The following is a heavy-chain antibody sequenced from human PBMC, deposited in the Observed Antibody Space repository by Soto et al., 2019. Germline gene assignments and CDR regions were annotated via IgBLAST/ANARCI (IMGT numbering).Heavy chain of an antibody. D-gene: IGHD3-3*01. V-gene: IGHV3-23*01. CDR2: ISGSGGST. CDR3: AKAKDAEWLLGGYYYYYMDV. J-gene: IGHJ6*03. CDR1: GFTFSSYA. Sequence: GGSLRLSCAASGFTFSSYAMSWVRQAPGKGLEWVSAISGSGGSTYYADSVKGRFTISRDNSKNTLYLQMNSLRAEDTAVYYCAKAKDAEWLLGGYYYYYMDVWGKGTTVTVSS.